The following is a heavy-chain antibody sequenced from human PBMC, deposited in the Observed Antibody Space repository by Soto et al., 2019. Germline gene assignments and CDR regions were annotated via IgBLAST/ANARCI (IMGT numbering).Heavy chain of an antibody. V-gene: IGHV1-8*01. J-gene: IGHJ4*02. CDR1: GCTFSSYD. CDR2: MNPNSGNT. Sequence: GASVKVSCKASGCTFSSYDINWVRQATGQGLEWMGWMNPNSGNTGYAQKFQGRVTMTRNTSISTAYMELSSLRSEDTAVYYCAREISGSYFANWGQGTLVTVSS. D-gene: IGHD1-26*01. CDR3: AREISGSYFAN.